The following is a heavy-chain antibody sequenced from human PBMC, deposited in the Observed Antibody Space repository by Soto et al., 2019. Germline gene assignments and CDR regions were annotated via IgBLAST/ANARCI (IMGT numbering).Heavy chain of an antibody. Sequence: QVHLVQSGAEVKKPGASMKVSCTASGYTLTSHHVHWVRQAPGRRPEWMGSINPANGVAQYTARFQGRVIMTRDTSTSTVYMELRGLTSEDTAIFYCARGGGVGLDGSAAFDIWGQGTMVTVSS. V-gene: IGHV1-46*01. CDR3: ARGGGVGLDGSAAFDI. CDR2: INPANGVA. D-gene: IGHD1-1*01. CDR1: GYTLTSHH. J-gene: IGHJ3*02.